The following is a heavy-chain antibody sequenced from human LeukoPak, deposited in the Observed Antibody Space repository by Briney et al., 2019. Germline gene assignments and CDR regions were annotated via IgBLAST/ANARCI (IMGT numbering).Heavy chain of an antibody. D-gene: IGHD2-2*02. CDR1: GGSISSYY. Sequence: SETLSLTCTVSGGSISSYYWSWIRQPAGKGLEWIGRIYTSGSTNYNPSLKSRVTMSVDTSKNQFSLKLSSVTAADTAVYYCARGGYCSSTSCYKGEWFDPWGQGTLVSVSS. J-gene: IGHJ5*02. CDR2: IYTSGST. CDR3: ARGGYCSSTSCYKGEWFDP. V-gene: IGHV4-4*07.